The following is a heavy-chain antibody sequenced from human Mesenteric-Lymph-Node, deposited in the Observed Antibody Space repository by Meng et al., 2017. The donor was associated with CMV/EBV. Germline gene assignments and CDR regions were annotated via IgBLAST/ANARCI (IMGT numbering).Heavy chain of an antibody. V-gene: IGHV3-23*01. CDR2: ISGSGGDR. D-gene: IGHD6-13*01. CDR1: GFTFSSYV. Sequence: GESLKISCAASGFTFSSYVMAWVRQAPGKGLEWVSAISGSGGDRYYADSVKGRFTISRDNAKNSLYLQMNSLRAEDTALYYCAKDNLGASSWIDLWGRGTLVTVSS. J-gene: IGHJ2*01. CDR3: AKDNLGASSWIDL.